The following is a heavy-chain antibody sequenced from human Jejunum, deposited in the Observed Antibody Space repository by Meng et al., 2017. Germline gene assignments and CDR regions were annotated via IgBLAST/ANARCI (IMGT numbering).Heavy chain of an antibody. D-gene: IGHD3-10*01. CDR1: GGSIGIDAYY. CDR3: ARVNWDYGSGTYTGFDS. J-gene: IGHJ4*02. Sequence: SETRSLTCTVSGGSIGIDAYYWSWIRQLPGKGVEWIGYIYSTRTTYYIPPLKSRVTIPLATSKNQFSLNLSSVTTADTAVYYCARVNWDYGSGTYTGFDSWGQGTLVTVSS. V-gene: IGHV4-31*03. CDR2: IYSTRTT.